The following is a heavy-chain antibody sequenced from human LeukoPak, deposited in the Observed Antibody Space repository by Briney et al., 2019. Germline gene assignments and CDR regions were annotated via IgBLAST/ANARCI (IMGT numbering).Heavy chain of an antibody. CDR1: GSTFTRYG. CDR2: INTYNGNT. J-gene: IGHJ4*02. D-gene: IGHD3-22*01. Sequence: ASVKVPCKASGSTFTRYGISWVRQAPGQGLEWMGWINTYNGNTDYAQKLQGRVTMTTDTSTSTAYMELRSLRSDDTALYYCATNYYDSSGYYSIDYWGQGTLVTVSS. V-gene: IGHV1-18*01. CDR3: ATNYYDSSGYYSIDY.